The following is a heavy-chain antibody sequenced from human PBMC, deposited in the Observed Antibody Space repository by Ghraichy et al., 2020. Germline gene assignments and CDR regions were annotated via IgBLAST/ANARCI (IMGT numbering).Heavy chain of an antibody. J-gene: IGHJ4*02. V-gene: IGHV4-39*01. CDR3: VRHAYDFDILTGPLDS. Sequence: SETLSLTCTVSGGSISSSSYYWGWIRQPPGKGLEWIGSISYSGNTYYNPSLKSRLTISVDTSKNQFSLKLSSVTAADTAVFYCVRHAYDFDILTGPLDSWGQGTLVTVSS. D-gene: IGHD3-9*01. CDR1: GGSISSSSYY. CDR2: ISYSGNT.